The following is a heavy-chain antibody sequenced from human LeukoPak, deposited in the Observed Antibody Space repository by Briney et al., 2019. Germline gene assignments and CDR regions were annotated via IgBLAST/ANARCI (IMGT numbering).Heavy chain of an antibody. Sequence: SETLSLTCAVYGGSFSGYYWGWIRQPPGKGLEWIGSIYYSGSTYYNSSLKSRVTISVDTSKNQFSLKLSSVTAADTAVYYCARAPHLTIFGVVNFDYWGQGTLVTVSS. CDR2: IYYSGST. CDR3: ARAPHLTIFGVVNFDY. J-gene: IGHJ4*02. D-gene: IGHD3-3*01. V-gene: IGHV4-34*01. CDR1: GGSFSGYY.